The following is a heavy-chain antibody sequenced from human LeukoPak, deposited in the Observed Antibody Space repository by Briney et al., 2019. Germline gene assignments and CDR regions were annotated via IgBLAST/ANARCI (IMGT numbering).Heavy chain of an antibody. CDR1: GGSISSYY. J-gene: IGHJ4*02. CDR2: IYYSGST. CDR3: AREVAAAAMDF. D-gene: IGHD2-2*01. V-gene: IGHV4-59*12. Sequence: SETLSLTCTVSGGSISSYYWSWIRQPPGKGLEWIGYIYYSGSTNYNPSLKSRVTISVDTSKNQFSLKLSSVTAADTAVYYCAREVAAAAMDFWGQGTLVTVSS.